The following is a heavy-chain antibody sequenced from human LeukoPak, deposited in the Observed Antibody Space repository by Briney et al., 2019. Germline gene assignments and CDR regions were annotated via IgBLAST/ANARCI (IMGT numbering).Heavy chain of an antibody. J-gene: IGHJ4*02. CDR2: MYLSGTT. CDR3: AGLVGRYSSGLYYYYFDY. CDR1: GDSINSLDL. Sequence: ASETLSLTCTVSGDSINSLDLWSWVRQPPGEGLEWIGEMYLSGTTHSNPSVKSRVTISIDKSKNQFFLNLSSVTAADTAVYYCAGLVGRYSSGLYYYYFDYWGQGTLVTVSS. D-gene: IGHD3-22*01. V-gene: IGHV4-4*02.